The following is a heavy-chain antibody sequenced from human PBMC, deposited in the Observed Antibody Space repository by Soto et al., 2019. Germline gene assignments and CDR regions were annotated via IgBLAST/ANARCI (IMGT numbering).Heavy chain of an antibody. J-gene: IGHJ4*02. CDR2: ISGSDDST. CDR3: SKRSSSPTFDY. CDR1: GFTFSSYA. Sequence: EVQLLESGGGLVQPGESLRLSCAASGFTFSSYAMSWVRQAPGKGLEWVSVISGSDDSTYYADSVKGRFTISRDNSRNTHYLQMNSLRAEDTALYYCSKRSSSPTFDYWGQGPLVTVSS. V-gene: IGHV3-23*01. D-gene: IGHD6-6*01.